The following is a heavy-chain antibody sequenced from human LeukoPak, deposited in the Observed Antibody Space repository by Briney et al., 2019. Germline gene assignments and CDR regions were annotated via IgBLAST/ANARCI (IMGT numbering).Heavy chain of an antibody. D-gene: IGHD4-23*01. CDR2: IRYDGSNK. V-gene: IGHV3-30*02. Sequence: GGSLRLSCAASGFTFSSYGMHWVRQAPGKGLEWVAFIRYDGSNKYYADSVKGRFTISRDNSKNTLYLQMNSLRAEDTAVYYCARDDQSLRRSYLDYWGQGTLVTVSS. CDR1: GFTFSSYG. J-gene: IGHJ4*02. CDR3: ARDDQSLRRSYLDY.